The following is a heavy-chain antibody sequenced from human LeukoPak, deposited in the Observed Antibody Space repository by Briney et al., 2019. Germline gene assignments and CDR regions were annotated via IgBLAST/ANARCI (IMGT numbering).Heavy chain of an antibody. CDR2: IHMTGRT. CDR1: GVSFSSFQ. J-gene: IGHJ4*02. V-gene: IGHV4-59*01. Sequence: SETLSLTCTVSGVSFSSFQWSWIRQSPVKGLEWIGNIHMTGRTDYNPSLKSRVTISVDTSKNQFSLKLSSVTAADTAVYYCARGYSGSYGRFDYWGQGTLATVSS. D-gene: IGHD1-26*01. CDR3: ARGYSGSYGRFDY.